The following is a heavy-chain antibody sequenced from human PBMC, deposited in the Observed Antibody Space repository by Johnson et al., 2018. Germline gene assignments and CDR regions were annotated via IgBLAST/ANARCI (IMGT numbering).Heavy chain of an antibody. V-gene: IGHV3-73*02. CDR2: IRSRANRYAT. CDR1: EFTFSAFA. Sequence: VQLQESGGGLVQPGGSLRLSCAASEFTFSAFAIHWVRQASGKGLEWVGRIRSRANRYATAYGVSVKGRFTVSRDDSKNTAYLQMNTLKTEDTAVYYFTILYSSGMDVWGQGTTVTGSS. J-gene: IGHJ6*02. D-gene: IGHD2-8*01. CDR3: TILYSSGMDV.